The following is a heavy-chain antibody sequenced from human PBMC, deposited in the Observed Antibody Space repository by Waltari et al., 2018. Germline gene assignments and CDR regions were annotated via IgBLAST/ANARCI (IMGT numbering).Heavy chain of an antibody. Sequence: QVQLQESGPGLVKPSETLSLTCTVSGSPISRHYWRWIRQPPGKGLEWIGYIYYSGSTNYNPSLKSRVTISVDTSKNQFSLKLSSVTAADTAVYYCAREGDNWFDPWGQGTLVTVSS. V-gene: IGHV4-59*11. CDR3: AREGDNWFDP. CDR2: IYYSGST. J-gene: IGHJ5*02. CDR1: GSPISRHY.